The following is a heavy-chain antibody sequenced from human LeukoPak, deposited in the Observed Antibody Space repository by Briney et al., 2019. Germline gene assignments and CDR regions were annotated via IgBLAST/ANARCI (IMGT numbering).Heavy chain of an antibody. J-gene: IGHJ4*02. Sequence: PGGSLRLSCVASGLTFSSYWMSWVRQAPGKGLEWVAYIKQDGSEKYYVDSVKGRFTISRDNAKNSLYLQMSSLRAEDTAVYYCARDPFDYWGQGTLVTVPS. CDR2: IKQDGSEK. V-gene: IGHV3-7*01. CDR3: ARDPFDY. CDR1: GLTFSSYW.